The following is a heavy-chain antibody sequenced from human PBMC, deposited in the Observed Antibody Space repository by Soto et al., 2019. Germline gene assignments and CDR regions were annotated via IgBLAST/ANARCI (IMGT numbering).Heavy chain of an antibody. CDR1: GYTFASYD. CDR3: DGPLGKGVLYFTLGY. V-gene: IGHV1-8*01. Sequence: VQLVQSGADVKKPGASVKVSFKDSGYTFASYDINWVRHDPGQGREWMGWLKPKSGNTGCAQKFQGRVTMTRNTSISTAYMELRTLRAEDAAVYYGDGPLGKGVLYFTLGYWGQVTLVAVSS. CDR2: LKPKSGNT. D-gene: IGHD2-8*01. J-gene: IGHJ4*02.